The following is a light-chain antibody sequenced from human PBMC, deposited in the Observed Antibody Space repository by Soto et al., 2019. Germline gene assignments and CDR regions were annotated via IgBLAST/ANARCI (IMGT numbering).Light chain of an antibody. CDR1: ESVSSSQ. Sequence: EIVLTQSPGTLSLSPGERATLSCRASESVSSSQLAWYQQKRGQAPRLLIYGASSRATGIPDRISGSGSGTEFTLTISRLEPEDFAVYFCQQYGSSPRTFGQGTKVEIK. CDR3: QQYGSSPRT. V-gene: IGKV3-20*01. J-gene: IGKJ1*01. CDR2: GAS.